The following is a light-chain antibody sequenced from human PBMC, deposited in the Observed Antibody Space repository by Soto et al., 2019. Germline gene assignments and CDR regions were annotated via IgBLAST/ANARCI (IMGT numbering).Light chain of an antibody. Sequence: DIQMTQSPSSLSASVGDRVTITCRASQDIDNYLAWYQQKPGRVPKLLIYSASTLHSGVPSRFSGSGSGTDFNLTISSLQPEDVATYYCEKYVNCIHTFGPGTTVDIK. CDR3: EKYVNCIHT. J-gene: IGKJ3*01. CDR2: SAS. V-gene: IGKV1-27*01. CDR1: QDIDNY.